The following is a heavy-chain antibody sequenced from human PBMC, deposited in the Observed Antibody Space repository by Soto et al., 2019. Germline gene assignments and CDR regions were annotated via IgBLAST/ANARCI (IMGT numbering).Heavy chain of an antibody. V-gene: IGHV2-5*02. CDR2: IYWDDDK. CDR3: AHRPSYCIHGNCYSGFDY. J-gene: IGHJ4*02. Sequence: QITLKESGPPLVKPTQPLTLTCTFSGFSLSTSGVGVGWIRQPPGKALEWLALIYWDDDKRSSPSLKGRLTLTTDTSKHQVVLTMTNMDPVDTAAYDCAHRPSYCIHGNCYSGFDYWGQGTLVTVYS. D-gene: IGHD2-15*01. CDR1: GFSLSTSGVG.